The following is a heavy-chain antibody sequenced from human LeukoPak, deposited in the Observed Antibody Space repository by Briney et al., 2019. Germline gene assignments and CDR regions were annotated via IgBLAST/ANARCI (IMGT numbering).Heavy chain of an antibody. CDR3: ARSGIVGYSYGYLDY. V-gene: IGHV1-69*05. J-gene: IGHJ4*02. D-gene: IGHD5-18*01. CDR2: IIPIFGTA. Sequence: TVKFSCKASVGTFSSYATIWVPQAPGQGREGMGGIIPIFGTATYGQKFQGRVTITTDESTSTAYMELSSLRSEDTAAYYCARSGIVGYSYGYLDYWGKGTLVTVSS. CDR1: VGTFSSYA.